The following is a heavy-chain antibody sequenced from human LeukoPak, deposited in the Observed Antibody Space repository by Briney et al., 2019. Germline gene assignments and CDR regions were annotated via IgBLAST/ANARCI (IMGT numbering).Heavy chain of an antibody. D-gene: IGHD6-19*01. V-gene: IGHV3-23*01. Sequence: GGSLRLSCASSGFTFNIYATNWVRQAPGKGLEWVSSIGGRFGHTYDADSVKGRFTISRDNSKSRLFLQMNNLIAEDTAVYYCAKVLALSGWYWFDPWGQGTLVTVSS. CDR2: IGGRFGHT. CDR1: GFTFNIYA. CDR3: AKVLALSGWYWFDP. J-gene: IGHJ5*02.